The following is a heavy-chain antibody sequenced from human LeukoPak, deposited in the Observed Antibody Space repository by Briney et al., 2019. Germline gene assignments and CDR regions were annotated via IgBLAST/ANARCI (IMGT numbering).Heavy chain of an antibody. CDR2: INPNSGGT. CDR1: GYTFTGYY. Sequence: ASVKVSCKASGYTFTGYYMHWVRQAPGQGLEWMGWINPNSGGTNYAQKFQGRVTMTRDTSISTAYMELSRLRSDDTAVYYCARVRHRYDFWSGYYSDPRYYFDYWGQGTLVTVSS. D-gene: IGHD3-3*01. V-gene: IGHV1-2*02. J-gene: IGHJ4*02. CDR3: ARVRHRYDFWSGYYSDPRYYFDY.